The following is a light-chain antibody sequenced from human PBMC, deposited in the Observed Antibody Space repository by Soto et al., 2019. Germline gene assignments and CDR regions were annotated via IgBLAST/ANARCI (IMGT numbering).Light chain of an antibody. J-gene: IGKJ1*01. Sequence: DIQMTQSPSTLSASVGDRVTITCRASQSISSWLAWYQQKPGEAPKLLLYHASTLESGVPSRFSGSGSGTEFTLTVSRLQPEDLGSYYCQQYHNSPWTFGQGTKVEIK. V-gene: IGKV1-5*01. CDR2: HAS. CDR3: QQYHNSPWT. CDR1: QSISSW.